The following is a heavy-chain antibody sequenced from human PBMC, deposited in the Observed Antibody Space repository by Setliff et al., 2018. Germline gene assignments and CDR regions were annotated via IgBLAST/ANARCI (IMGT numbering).Heavy chain of an antibody. J-gene: IGHJ4*02. V-gene: IGHV4-39*01. CDR1: GGSINSGVYY. Sequence: PSGTLSLTCTVSGGSINSGVYYWGWIRQPPGKGLEWIGRIYHGGDTYYNASLKSRLTISVDTSKNQFSLKLRSVTAADTAVYYCARTGTYRYFDYWGQGALVTVSS. CDR3: ARTGTYRYFDY. CDR2: IYHGGDT. D-gene: IGHD1-1*01.